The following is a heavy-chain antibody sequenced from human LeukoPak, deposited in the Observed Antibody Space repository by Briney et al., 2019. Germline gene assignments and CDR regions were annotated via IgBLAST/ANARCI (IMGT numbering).Heavy chain of an antibody. CDR1: GFTFNNYA. V-gene: IGHV3-30*04. Sequence: PGGSLRLSCTASGFTFNNYALHWVRQTPGKGLEWVAVISYDGSHKYYADSVKGRFTISRDNSKNTLYLQMNSLRAEDTAVYYCAKGETYYYDSSGYNFDYWGQGTLVTVSS. J-gene: IGHJ4*02. CDR3: AKGETYYYDSSGYNFDY. D-gene: IGHD3-22*01. CDR2: ISYDGSHK.